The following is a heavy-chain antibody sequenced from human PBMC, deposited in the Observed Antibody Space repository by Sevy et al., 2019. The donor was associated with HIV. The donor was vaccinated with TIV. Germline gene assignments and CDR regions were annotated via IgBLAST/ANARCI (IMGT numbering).Heavy chain of an antibody. Sequence: GGSLRLSCAASGFTFSSYSMNWVRQAPGKGLEWVSSISSSSSYIYYADSVKGRFTISRDNAKNSLYLQMNSLRAEDTAGYYCARDLAVAGFDYWGQGTLVTVSS. CDR2: ISSSSSYI. CDR3: ARDLAVAGFDY. V-gene: IGHV3-21*01. D-gene: IGHD6-19*01. CDR1: GFTFSSYS. J-gene: IGHJ4*02.